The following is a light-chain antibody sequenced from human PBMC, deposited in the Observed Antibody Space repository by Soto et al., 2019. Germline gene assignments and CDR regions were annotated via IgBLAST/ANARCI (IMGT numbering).Light chain of an antibody. CDR2: KAS. CDR1: QSISTW. CDR3: QQYNSYSRT. Sequence: DIPMTQSPSTLSASVGDRVTITCRASQSISTWLAWYQQKPGKAPKLLIYKASSLESGVPSRFSGSGYGTEFTLTISSLQPDDFATYSCQQYNSYSRTFGQGTKVEI. V-gene: IGKV1-5*03. J-gene: IGKJ1*01.